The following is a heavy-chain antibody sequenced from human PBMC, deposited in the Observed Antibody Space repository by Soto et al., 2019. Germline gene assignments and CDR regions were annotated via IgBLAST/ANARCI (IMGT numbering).Heavy chain of an antibody. V-gene: IGHV3-11*01. D-gene: IGHD6-13*01. Sequence: GGSLRLSCAASGFTFSDYYMSWIRQAPGKGLERVSYISSSGSTIYYADSVKGRFTISRDNAKNSLYLQMSSLRAEDTAVYYCARGISVAAAPWFDPWGQGTLVTVPQ. CDR3: ARGISVAAAPWFDP. J-gene: IGHJ5*02. CDR1: GFTFSDYY. CDR2: ISSSGSTI.